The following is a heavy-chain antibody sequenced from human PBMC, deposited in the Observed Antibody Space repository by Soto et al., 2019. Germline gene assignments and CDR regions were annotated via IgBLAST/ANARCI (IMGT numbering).Heavy chain of an antibody. Sequence: GESLKISCKGSGYSFTSYWIDWVRQMPGKGLEWMGIIYPGDSDTRYSPSFQGQVTISADKSISTAYLQWSSLKASDTAMYYCARYGCSSTSCYMELDYGMDVWGQGTTVTVSS. V-gene: IGHV5-51*03. J-gene: IGHJ6*02. CDR1: GYSFTSYW. CDR3: ARYGCSSTSCYMELDYGMDV. D-gene: IGHD2-2*02. CDR2: IYPGDSDT.